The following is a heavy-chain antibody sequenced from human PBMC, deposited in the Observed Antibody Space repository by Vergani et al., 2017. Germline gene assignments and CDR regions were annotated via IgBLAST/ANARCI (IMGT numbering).Heavy chain of an antibody. D-gene: IGHD6-13*01. V-gene: IGHV4-39*01. CDR2: IYYSGST. CDR3: ARSIAAACPFDY. CDR1: GASIRSSNYY. J-gene: IGHJ4*02. Sequence: QLQLQESGPGLVKPSATLSLTCSVSGASIRSSNYYWGWIRQPPGKGLEWIASIYYSGSTYYNPSLKSRVTISVDTSKNQFSLKLRSVTAADTSLYYCARSIAAACPFDYWGQGTLVTVSS.